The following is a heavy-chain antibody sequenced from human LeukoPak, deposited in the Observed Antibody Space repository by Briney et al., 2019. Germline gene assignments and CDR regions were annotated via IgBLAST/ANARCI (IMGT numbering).Heavy chain of an antibody. V-gene: IGHV1-18*01. CDR3: ARDAYYDILTGYPY. D-gene: IGHD3-9*01. CDR2: ISAYNGNT. CDR1: GYTFTSYG. Sequence: ASVKVSCKASGYTFTSYGISWVRQAPGQGLEWMRWISAYNGNTNYAQKLQGRVTMTTDTSTSTAYMELRSLRSDDTAVYYCARDAYYDILTGYPYWGQGTLVTVSS. J-gene: IGHJ4*02.